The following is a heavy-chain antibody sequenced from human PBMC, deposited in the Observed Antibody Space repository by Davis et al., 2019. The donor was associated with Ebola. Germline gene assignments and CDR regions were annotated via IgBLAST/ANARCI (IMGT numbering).Heavy chain of an antibody. CDR3: ARAWTTMTYGGVAF. CDR1: GFTFGSYA. CDR2: ITNGGDTS. D-gene: IGHD4-17*01. V-gene: IGHV3-23*01. Sequence: ESLKISCEASGFTFGSYAMTWVRQAPGKGLEWVAGITNGGDTSFYGDSVKGRFTISRDNFKNTLYLQMTSLRAEDTAIYYCARAWTTMTYGGVAFWGQGAQVTVSS. J-gene: IGHJ4*02.